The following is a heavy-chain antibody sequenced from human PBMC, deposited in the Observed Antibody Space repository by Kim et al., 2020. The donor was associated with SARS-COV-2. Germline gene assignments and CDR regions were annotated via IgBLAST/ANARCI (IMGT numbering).Heavy chain of an antibody. CDR3: ATYTYYGSGRYYRY. V-gene: IGHV1-24*01. J-gene: IGHJ4*02. Sequence: APKFQGRVTMTEDTSTDTAYMELSSLRSEDTAVYYCATYTYYGSGRYYRYWGQGTLVTVSS. D-gene: IGHD3-10*01.